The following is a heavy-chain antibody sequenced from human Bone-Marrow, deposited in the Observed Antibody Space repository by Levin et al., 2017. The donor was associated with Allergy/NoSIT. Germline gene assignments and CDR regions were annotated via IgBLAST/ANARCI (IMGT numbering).Heavy chain of an antibody. Sequence: MPSETLSLTCGVSDDSISSSNWWTWVRQPPGKGLEWIGEIYHSGSTNYNPSLKSRVTISVEKSKNQFSLKLSSVTAADTAVYYCARRNVLAPGEDWFDPWGQGTLVTVSS. V-gene: IGHV4-4*02. CDR3: ARRNVLAPGEDWFDP. CDR1: DDSISSSNW. J-gene: IGHJ5*02. D-gene: IGHD7-27*01. CDR2: IYHSGST.